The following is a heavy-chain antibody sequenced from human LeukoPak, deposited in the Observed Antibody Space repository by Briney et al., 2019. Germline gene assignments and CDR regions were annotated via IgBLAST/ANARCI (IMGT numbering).Heavy chain of an antibody. CDR2: IYYSGST. CDR3: ARRPYYYDSRFDY. CDR1: GGSISSYY. V-gene: IGHV4-59*08. J-gene: IGHJ4*02. D-gene: IGHD3-22*01. Sequence: SETLSLTCTASGGSISSYYWSWIRQPPGKGLEWIGYIYYSGSTNYNPSLKSRVTISVDTSKSQCSLKLSSVTAADTAVYYCARRPYYYDSRFDYWGQGTLVTVSS.